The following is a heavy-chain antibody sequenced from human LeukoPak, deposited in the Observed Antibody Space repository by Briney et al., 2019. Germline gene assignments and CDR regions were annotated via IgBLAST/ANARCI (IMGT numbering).Heavy chain of an antibody. CDR1: GFTFSSYA. CDR3: ARPLIVVVINDAFDI. D-gene: IGHD3-22*01. CDR2: ISYDGSNK. J-gene: IGHJ3*02. V-gene: IGHV3-30-3*01. Sequence: GGSLRLSCAASGFTFSSYAMHWVRQAPGKGLEWVAVISYDGSNKYYADSVKGRFTISRDNSKNTLYLQMNSLRAEDTAVYYCARPLIVVVINDAFDIWGQGTMVTVSP.